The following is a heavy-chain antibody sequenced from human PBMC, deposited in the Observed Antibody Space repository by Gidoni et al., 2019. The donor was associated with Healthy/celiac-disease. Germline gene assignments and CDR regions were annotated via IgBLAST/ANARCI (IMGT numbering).Heavy chain of an antibody. CDR2: VYYRGTT. V-gene: IGHV4-39*07. J-gene: IGHJ4*02. CDR1: GDSVSNPDYY. CDR3: ARDIRYSSSWSHFDF. Sequence: QLQLQASGPRLVTPSETLSLSCTVSGDSVSNPDYYWGWVRQPPGKGLEWIGTVYYRGTTYYNPSLKSRVTILVHTSLNQFSLRLSSVTAADTAIYYCARDIRYSSSWSHFDFWGQGTLATVSP. D-gene: IGHD6-13*01.